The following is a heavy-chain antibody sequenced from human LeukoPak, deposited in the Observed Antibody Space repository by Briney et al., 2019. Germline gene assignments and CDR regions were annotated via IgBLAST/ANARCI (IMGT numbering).Heavy chain of an antibody. V-gene: IGHV3-30-3*01. D-gene: IGHD6-19*01. J-gene: IGHJ5*02. Sequence: SGRSLRLSCAASGFTFSSYAMHWVRQAPGKGLEWVGVISYDGSNKYYADSVKGRFTISRDNSKNTLYLQMNSLRAEDTAVYYCARDIGAVASGGWFDPWGQGTLVTVSS. CDR3: ARDIGAVASGGWFDP. CDR1: GFTFSSYA. CDR2: ISYDGSNK.